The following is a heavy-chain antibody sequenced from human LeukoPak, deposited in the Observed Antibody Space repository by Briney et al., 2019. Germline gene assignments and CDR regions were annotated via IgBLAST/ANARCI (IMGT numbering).Heavy chain of an antibody. CDR3: AKPRGGSRQLAEYFQH. D-gene: IGHD1-1*01. Sequence: GGSLRLSCAASGFTFSSYAMSWVRQAPGKGLEWVSAISGSGGSTYYADSVKGRFTISRDNFKNELYLQMNSLRAEDTAVYYGAKPRGGSRQLAEYFQHWGQGTLVTVSS. J-gene: IGHJ1*01. V-gene: IGHV3-23*01. CDR2: ISGSGGST. CDR1: GFTFSSYA.